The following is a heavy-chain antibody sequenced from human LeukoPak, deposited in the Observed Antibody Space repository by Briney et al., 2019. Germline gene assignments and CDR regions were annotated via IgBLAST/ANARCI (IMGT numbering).Heavy chain of an antibody. Sequence: SETLSLTCTVSGGSISSSSYYWGWIRQPPGKGLEWIGSIYYSGSTYYNASLKSRVTISVDTSKNQFSLKLSSVTAADTAVYYCARRRGYYYGSGSYPYYFDYWGQGTLVTVSS. CDR3: ARRRGYYYGSGSYPYYFDY. CDR2: IYYSGST. J-gene: IGHJ4*02. D-gene: IGHD3-10*01. V-gene: IGHV4-39*01. CDR1: GGSISSSSYY.